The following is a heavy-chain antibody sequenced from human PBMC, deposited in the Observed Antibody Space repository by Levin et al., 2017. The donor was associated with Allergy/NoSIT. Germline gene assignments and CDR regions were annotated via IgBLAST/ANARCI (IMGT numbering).Heavy chain of an antibody. CDR2: ISSSSSYI. Sequence: GGSLRLSCAASGFTFSSYSMNWVRQAPGKGLEWVSSISSSSSYIYYADSVKGRFTISRDNAKNSLYLQMNSLRAEDTAVYYCARCGGRGSTWIQLWLPYDYWGQGTLVTVSS. V-gene: IGHV3-21*01. CDR1: GFTFSSYS. J-gene: IGHJ4*02. D-gene: IGHD5-18*01. CDR3: ARCGGRGSTWIQLWLPYDY.